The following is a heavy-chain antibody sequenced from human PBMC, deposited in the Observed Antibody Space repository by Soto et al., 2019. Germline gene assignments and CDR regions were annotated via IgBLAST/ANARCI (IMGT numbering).Heavy chain of an antibody. Sequence: PSGTLSLTCAVHGGSFSGYFWTWIRQPPGKGLEWIAEITEGGTTNYNPSLKSRVTISVDTSKNQFSLKLSSVTAADTAVYYCARHGHYYDSSGYGSWFDPWGQGTLVTVSS. J-gene: IGHJ5*02. V-gene: IGHV4-34*09. CDR3: ARHGHYYDSSGYGSWFDP. CDR1: GGSFSGYF. CDR2: ITEGGTT. D-gene: IGHD3-22*01.